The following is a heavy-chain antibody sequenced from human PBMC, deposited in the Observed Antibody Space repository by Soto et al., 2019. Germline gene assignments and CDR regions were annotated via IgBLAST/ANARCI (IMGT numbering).Heavy chain of an antibody. CDR3: ARDLALGYCSGGSCYSGLPDAFDI. J-gene: IGHJ3*02. D-gene: IGHD2-15*01. CDR2: ISSSSSYI. Sequence: GSLRLSCAASGFTFSSYSMNWVRQAPGKGLEWVSSISSSSSYIYYADSVKGRFTISRDNAKNSLYLQMNSLRAEDAAVYYCARDLALGYCSGGSCYSGLPDAFDIWGQGTMVTVSS. CDR1: GFTFSSYS. V-gene: IGHV3-21*01.